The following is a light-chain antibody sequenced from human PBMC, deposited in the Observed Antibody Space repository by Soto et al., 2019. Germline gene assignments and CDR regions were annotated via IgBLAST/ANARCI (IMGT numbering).Light chain of an antibody. J-gene: IGLJ3*02. Sequence: QTVLTQPPSASGTPGQRVTISCSGSSSNIGSNTVNWYQQLPGTAPKLVIYIDNQRPSGVPDRFSGSKSGTSASLAISGLQSEDEADYYCAAWDDSLNGWVFGGGTKLTVL. CDR1: SSNIGSNT. V-gene: IGLV1-44*01. CDR3: AAWDDSLNGWV. CDR2: IDN.